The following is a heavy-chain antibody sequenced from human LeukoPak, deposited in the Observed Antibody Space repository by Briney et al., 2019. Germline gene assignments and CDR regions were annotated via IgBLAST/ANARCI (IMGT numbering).Heavy chain of an antibody. J-gene: IGHJ5*02. CDR3: ARVPRPYSSGWDLYNWFDP. CDR2: IYYSGST. V-gene: IGHV4-39*01. CDR1: GASLNDYY. D-gene: IGHD6-19*01. Sequence: SETLSLTCGVYGASLNDYYWGWIRQPPGKGLEWIGSIYYSGSTYYNPSLKSRVTISVDTSKNQFSLKLSSVTAADTAVYYCARVPRPYSSGWDLYNWFDPWGQGTLVTVSS.